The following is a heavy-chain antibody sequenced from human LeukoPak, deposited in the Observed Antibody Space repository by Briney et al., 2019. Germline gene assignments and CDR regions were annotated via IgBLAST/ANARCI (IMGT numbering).Heavy chain of an antibody. Sequence: SETLSLTRTVSGGSISSGDYYWSWIRQPPGKGLEWFGYIYYSGSTYYNRSLKSRVTISVDTSKNQFSLKLSSVTAADTAVYYCARTLGFGESTDAFDIWGQGTMVTVSS. V-gene: IGHV4-30-4*01. CDR2: IYYSGST. CDR1: GGSISSGDYY. CDR3: ARTLGFGESTDAFDI. D-gene: IGHD3-10*01. J-gene: IGHJ3*02.